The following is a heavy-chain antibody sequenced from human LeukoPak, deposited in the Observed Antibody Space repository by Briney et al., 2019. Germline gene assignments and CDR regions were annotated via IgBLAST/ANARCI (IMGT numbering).Heavy chain of an antibody. D-gene: IGHD6-25*01. CDR3: ARERTPGSGYGVDY. J-gene: IGHJ4*02. V-gene: IGHV1-18*01. CDR1: GYTFTSYG. CDR2: ISGYNGNT. Sequence: ASVKVSCKASGYTFTSYGIRWVRQAPGQGLEWMGWISGYNGNTNYAQKVQGRVTMTTDTSTSTAYMELRSLRSDDTAVYYCARERTPGSGYGVDYWGQGTVVTVSS.